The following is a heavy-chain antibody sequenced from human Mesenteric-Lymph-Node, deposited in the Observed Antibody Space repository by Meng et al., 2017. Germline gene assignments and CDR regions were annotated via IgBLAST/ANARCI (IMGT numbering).Heavy chain of an antibody. CDR2: TYYRSKWYN. J-gene: IGHJ4*02. V-gene: IGHV6-1*01. CDR1: GDSVSSNSAA. Sequence: VQLQQSGSGVVKPSQTLSLPCAIAGDSVSSNSAAWNWIRQSPSRGLEWLGRTYYRSKWYNDYAVSVKSRITINPDTSKNQFSLQLNSVTPEDTAVYYCARDSSSSAYSPFDYWGQGTLVTVSS. CDR3: ARDSSSSAYSPFDY. D-gene: IGHD3-22*01.